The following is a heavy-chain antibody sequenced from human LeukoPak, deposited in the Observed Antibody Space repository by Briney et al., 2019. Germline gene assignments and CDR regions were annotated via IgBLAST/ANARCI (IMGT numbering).Heavy chain of an antibody. Sequence: GGSLRLSCAASGFSFSSYDMHWVRQLTGKSLAWISPISAASDPYCPGSVRGRFTISRENAKNSLYFQMNSLRAEDTAVYYCAPGGGLPFSHFDYWGQGTLVTVSS. V-gene: IGHV3-13*05. J-gene: IGHJ4*02. CDR3: APGGGLPFSHFDY. CDR2: ISAASDP. CDR1: GFSFSSYD. D-gene: IGHD3-16*01.